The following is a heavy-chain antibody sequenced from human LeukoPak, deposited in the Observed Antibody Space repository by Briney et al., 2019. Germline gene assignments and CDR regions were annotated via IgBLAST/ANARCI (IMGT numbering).Heavy chain of an antibody. J-gene: IGHJ4*02. CDR3: ARAVYYYDSSGYYDYFDY. CDR1: GYTFTGYY. Sequence: VSVKVSCKASGYTFTGYYMHWVRQAPGQGLEWMGWINPNSGGTNYAQKFQGRVTMTRDTSISTAYMELSRLRSDDMAVYYCARAVYYYDSSGYYDYFDYWGQGTLVTVSS. CDR2: INPNSGGT. D-gene: IGHD3-22*01. V-gene: IGHV1-2*02.